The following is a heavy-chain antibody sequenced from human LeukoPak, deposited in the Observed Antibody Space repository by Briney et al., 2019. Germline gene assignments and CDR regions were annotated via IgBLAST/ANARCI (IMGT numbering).Heavy chain of an antibody. CDR3: ARGYSSSTNNWFDP. V-gene: IGHV3-21*01. J-gene: IGHJ5*02. CDR2: ISSSSSYI. Sequence: GGSLRLSCAASGFTLSSYSMNWVRQAPGKGLEWVSSISSSSSYIYYADSVKGRFTISRDNAKNSVYLQMNSLRAEDTAVYYCARGYSSSTNNWFDPWGQGTLVTVSS. CDR1: GFTLSSYS. D-gene: IGHD6-13*01.